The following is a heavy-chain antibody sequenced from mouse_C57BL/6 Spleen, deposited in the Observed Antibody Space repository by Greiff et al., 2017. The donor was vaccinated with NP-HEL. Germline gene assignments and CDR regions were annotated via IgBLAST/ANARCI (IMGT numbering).Heavy chain of an antibody. CDR3: ARHEESSGYVEFAY. D-gene: IGHD3-2*02. Sequence: LEESGAELVKPGASVKLSCKASGYTFTEYTIHWVKQRPGQGLEWIGWFYPGGGSIKYNEKFKDKATLTADKSSSTVYLELSRLTSEDSAVYFCARHEESSGYVEFAYWGQGPLVTVSA. CDR2: FYPGGGSI. CDR1: GYTFTEYT. V-gene: IGHV1-62-2*01. J-gene: IGHJ3*01.